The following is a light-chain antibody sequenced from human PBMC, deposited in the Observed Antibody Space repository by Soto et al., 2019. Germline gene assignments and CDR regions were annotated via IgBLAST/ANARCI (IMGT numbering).Light chain of an antibody. V-gene: IGLV1-51*02. CDR1: SSNIGSAY. Sequence: QSVLTQPPSVSAAPGQKVTISCSGSSSNIGSAYVSSYQQLPRTAPKLLIYENSERPSGIPYRFSGSKSGTSATLGITGLQTGDEADYYCGAWDSSLTGGVFGGGTKVTVL. CDR3: GAWDSSLTGGV. CDR2: ENS. J-gene: IGLJ2*01.